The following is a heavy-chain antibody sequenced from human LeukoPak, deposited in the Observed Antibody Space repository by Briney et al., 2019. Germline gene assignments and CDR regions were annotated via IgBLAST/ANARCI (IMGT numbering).Heavy chain of an antibody. CDR3: GRFGTAAGLYFDL. V-gene: IGHV3-7*01. J-gene: IGHJ4*01. Sequence: SGVSLTLSCEVSGFTFTDYWMNWLRQAPGKGRVWLTGIRQDGNEKCYVDSVQGRFTNSRDHTNNSYCLQQNGLRAEDTAVYYCGRFGTAAGLYFDLWGEGALVGV. D-gene: IGHD6-13*01. CDR2: IRQDGNEK. CDR1: GFTFTDYW.